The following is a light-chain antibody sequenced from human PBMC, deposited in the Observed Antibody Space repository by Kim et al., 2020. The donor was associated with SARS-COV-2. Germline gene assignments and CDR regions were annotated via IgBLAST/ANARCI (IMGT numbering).Light chain of an antibody. V-gene: IGKV1-27*01. CDR3: QKYNGAPWT. CDR2: AAS. J-gene: IGKJ1*01. CDR1: QSISND. Sequence: DIQMTQSPSSVSASVGDRVTITCRAGQSISNDLAWYQQKPGKVPKLLIFAASTLQSGVPSRFSGSGSGTDFTLTISSLQPEDVATYYCQKYNGAPWTFGQGTKLEIK.